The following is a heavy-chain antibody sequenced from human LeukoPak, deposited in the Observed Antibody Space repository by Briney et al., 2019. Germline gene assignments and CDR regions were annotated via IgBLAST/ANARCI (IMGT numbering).Heavy chain of an antibody. D-gene: IGHD5-12*01. CDR3: ARHKSSRGYDYLAAVPY. V-gene: IGHV4-39*01. Sequence: SETLSLTCTVSGGSISSSSYYCGWIRQPPGKGLEWIGSIYYSGSTYYNPSLKSRVTISVDTSKNQFSLKLSSVTAADTAVYYCARHKSSRGYDYLAAVPYWGQGTLVTVSS. J-gene: IGHJ4*02. CDR1: GGSISSSSYY. CDR2: IYYSGST.